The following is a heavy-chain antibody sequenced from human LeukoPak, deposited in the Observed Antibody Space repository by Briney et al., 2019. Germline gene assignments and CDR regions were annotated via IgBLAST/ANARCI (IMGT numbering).Heavy chain of an antibody. D-gene: IGHD3-10*01. CDR3: AGDGADYYGSGRGYGMDV. CDR2: IKQDGSEK. J-gene: IGHJ6*04. CDR1: GFTFSSYW. V-gene: IGHV3-7*03. Sequence: PGGSLRLSCAASGFTFSSYWMSWVRQAPGKGLEWVGNIKQDGSEKNYVDSVKGRFTISRDNAKNSLYLQMNSLRVEDTAVYYCAGDGADYYGSGRGYGMDVWGKGTTVTVSS.